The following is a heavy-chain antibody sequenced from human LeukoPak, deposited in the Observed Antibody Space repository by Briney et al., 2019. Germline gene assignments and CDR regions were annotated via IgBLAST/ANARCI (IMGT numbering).Heavy chain of an antibody. Sequence: SETLSLTCTVSGGSISNNYWSWIRQPPGKGLEWIGEINHSGSTNYNPSLKSRVTISVGTSKNQFSLKLSSVTAADTAVYYCARAPPWLRPFDYWGQGTLVTVSS. CDR3: ARAPPWLRPFDY. CDR1: GGSISNNY. V-gene: IGHV4-34*01. D-gene: IGHD5-18*01. CDR2: INHSGST. J-gene: IGHJ4*02.